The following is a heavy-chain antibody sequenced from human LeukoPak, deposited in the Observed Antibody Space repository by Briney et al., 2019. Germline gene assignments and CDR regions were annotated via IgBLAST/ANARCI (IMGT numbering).Heavy chain of an antibody. CDR3: ARDNNGLYFGVRGFDV. CDR1: GGSMNTHY. D-gene: IGHD3-3*01. Sequence: SETLSLTCSVSGGSMNTHYWNWIRQPAGKGLEWIGRIYTSGSTNHNPSLKSRVIMSLDTSKSQFSLSLSSVTAADTAVYYCARDNNGLYFGVRGFDVWGQGKMVIVSS. CDR2: IYTSGST. J-gene: IGHJ3*01. V-gene: IGHV4-4*07.